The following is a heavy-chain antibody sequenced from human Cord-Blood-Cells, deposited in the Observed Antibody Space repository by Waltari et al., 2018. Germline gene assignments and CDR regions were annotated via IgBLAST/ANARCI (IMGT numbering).Heavy chain of an antibody. V-gene: IGHV3-33*01. CDR1: GFTFSSYG. CDR2: IWYDGSKK. J-gene: IGHJ3*02. Sequence: QVQLVESGGGVVQPGRSLSLSCAASGFTFSSYGLHWVLQAPGKGLGGVAVIWYDGSKKYYADSGKGRFTISRDNSKNTLYLQMNSLRAEDTAVYYCAREWSYDAFDIWGQGTMVTVSS. D-gene: IGHD1-26*01. CDR3: AREWSYDAFDI.